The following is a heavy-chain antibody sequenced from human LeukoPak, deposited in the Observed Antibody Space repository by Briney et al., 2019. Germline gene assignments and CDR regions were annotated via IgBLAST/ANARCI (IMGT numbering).Heavy chain of an antibody. CDR3: AREDTPMWGYYYGMDV. CDR2: ISSSSSTI. J-gene: IGHJ6*02. D-gene: IGHD5-18*01. Sequence: GGSLRLSCAASGFTFSSYSMNWVRQAPGKGLEWVSYISSSSSTIYYADSVKGRFTISRDNAKNSLYLQMNSLRAEDTAVYYCAREDTPMWGYYYGMDVWGQGTTVTVSS. CDR1: GFTFSSYS. V-gene: IGHV3-48*04.